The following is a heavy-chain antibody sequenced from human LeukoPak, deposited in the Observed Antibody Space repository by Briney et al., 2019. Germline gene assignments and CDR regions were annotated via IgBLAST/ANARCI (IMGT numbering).Heavy chain of an antibody. D-gene: IGHD1-14*01. CDR2: IIPIFGIA. CDR1: GGTFSSYA. CDR3: AREDEVSKKPFDY. J-gene: IGHJ4*02. V-gene: IGHV1-69*04. Sequence: SVKVSCNASGGTFSSYAISWVRQAPGQGLEWMGRIIPIFGIANYAQKFQGRVTITADKSTSTAYMELSGLRSEDTAVYYCAREDEVSKKPFDYWGQGTLVTVSS.